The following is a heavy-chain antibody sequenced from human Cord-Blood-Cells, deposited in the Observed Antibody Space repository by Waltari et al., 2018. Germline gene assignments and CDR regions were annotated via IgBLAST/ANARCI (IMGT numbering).Heavy chain of an antibody. J-gene: IGHJ3*02. CDR3: ATTSGRITIFGVVIDAFDI. Sequence: QVQLVQSGAEVKKPGASVKVSCKVSGYTLTELSMHWVRQAPGKGLEWMGGLVPEDGETIDAQKFQGRVTMTEDTSTDTAYMGLSSLRSEDTAVYYCATTSGRITIFGVVIDAFDIWGQGTMVTVSS. D-gene: IGHD3-3*01. CDR1: GYTLTELS. CDR2: LVPEDGET. V-gene: IGHV1-24*01.